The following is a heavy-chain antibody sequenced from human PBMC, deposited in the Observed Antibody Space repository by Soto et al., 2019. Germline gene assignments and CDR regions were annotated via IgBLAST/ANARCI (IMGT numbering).Heavy chain of an antibody. Sequence: QLQLQESGPGLVKPSETLSLTCTVSGCSISSSSYYWGWLRPPPGKGLEWIGSIYYSGTTYYTPSLKRRVTISVDTSKNQFSLKLSSVTDADTAVYYCARPSPSGSGGRPTPDYWGQGTLVTVSS. CDR1: GCSISSSSYY. D-gene: IGHD2-15*01. CDR3: ARPSPSGSGGRPTPDY. V-gene: IGHV4-39*01. CDR2: IYYSGTT. J-gene: IGHJ4*02.